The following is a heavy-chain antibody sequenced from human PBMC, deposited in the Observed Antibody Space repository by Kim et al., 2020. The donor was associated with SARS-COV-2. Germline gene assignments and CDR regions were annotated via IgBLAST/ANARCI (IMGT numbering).Heavy chain of an antibody. CDR3: AKASRHIVVVTASGGFDY. J-gene: IGHJ4*02. V-gene: IGHV3-9*01. Sequence: KGRFTISRDNAKNSLYLQMNSLRAEDTALYYCAKASRHIVVVTASGGFDYWGQGTLVTVSS. D-gene: IGHD2-21*02.